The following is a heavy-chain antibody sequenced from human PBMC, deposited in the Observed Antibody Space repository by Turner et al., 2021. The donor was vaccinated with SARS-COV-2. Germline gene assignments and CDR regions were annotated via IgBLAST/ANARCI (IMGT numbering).Heavy chain of an antibody. CDR3: ARVHGGNSVFDY. CDR1: GYTFTSYF. D-gene: IGHD2-21*02. V-gene: IGHV1-46*01. CDR2: ISPSGGGT. Sequence: QVQLVQSGAEVKKPGASVKVSCKASGYTFTSYFIHWGRQAPGQGLEWMGIISPSGGGTTYAQKFQGRVTMTRDTSTSTVYMELSSLRSEDTAVYYCARVHGGNSVFDYWGQGTLVTVSS. J-gene: IGHJ4*02.